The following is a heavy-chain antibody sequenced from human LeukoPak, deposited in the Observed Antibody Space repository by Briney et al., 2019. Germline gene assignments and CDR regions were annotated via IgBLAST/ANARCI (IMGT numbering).Heavy chain of an antibody. J-gene: IGHJ6*04. V-gene: IGHV1-69*06. CDR1: GGTFSSYA. CDR3: ASRTYYDILTGRGAWVQHGMDV. Sequence: SVKVSCKASGGTFSSYAISWVRQAPGQGLEWMGGIIPIFGTANYAQKFQGRVTITADKSTSTAYMELSSLRSEDTAVYYCASRTYYDILTGRGAWVQHGMDVWGKGTTVTVSS. CDR2: IIPIFGTA. D-gene: IGHD3-9*01.